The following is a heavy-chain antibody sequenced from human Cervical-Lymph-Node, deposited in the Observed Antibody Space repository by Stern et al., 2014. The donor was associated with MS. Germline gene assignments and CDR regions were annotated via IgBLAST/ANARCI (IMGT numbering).Heavy chain of an antibody. CDR2: IYSSGST. CDR1: GGSISSGGYY. CDR3: AVTSYPNWFDP. Sequence: QLQLQESGPGLVKPSQTLSLTCTVSGGSISSGGYYWSWVRQHPRKGLEWIGYIYSSGSTYYNPSLQSRVTISSDTSKNQFSLKLSSVTAADTAVYYCAVTSYPNWFDPWGQGILVTVSS. D-gene: IGHD1-14*01. J-gene: IGHJ5*02. V-gene: IGHV4-31*03.